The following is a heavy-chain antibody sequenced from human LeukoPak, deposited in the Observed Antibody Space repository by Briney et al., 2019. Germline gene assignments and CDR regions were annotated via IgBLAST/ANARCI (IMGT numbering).Heavy chain of an antibody. V-gene: IGHV4-34*01. Sequence: SETLSLTCAVYGGSFSGYYWSWIRQPPGKGLEWIGEINHSGSTNYNPSLKSRVTISVDTSKNQFSLKLSSVTAADTAVYYCARVARNDYVWGSYRFGPYYFDYWGQGTLVTVSS. CDR3: ARVARNDYVWGSYRFGPYYFDY. CDR2: INHSGST. J-gene: IGHJ4*02. CDR1: GGSFSGYY. D-gene: IGHD3-16*02.